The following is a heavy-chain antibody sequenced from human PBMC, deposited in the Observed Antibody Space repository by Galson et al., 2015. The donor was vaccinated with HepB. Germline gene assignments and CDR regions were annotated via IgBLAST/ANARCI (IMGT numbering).Heavy chain of an antibody. Sequence: QSGAEVKKPGESLKISCKGSGYSFTNYWITWVRHMPGKGLEWMGIIFPANSDTTYSPSFQGQVTISADKSITTAYLQWTSLKASDTAMYYCARGTGTVPYFDYWGQGTLVTVSS. V-gene: IGHV5-51*01. CDR1: GYSFTNYW. CDR3: ARGTGTVPYFDY. J-gene: IGHJ4*02. CDR2: IFPANSDT. D-gene: IGHD3/OR15-3a*01.